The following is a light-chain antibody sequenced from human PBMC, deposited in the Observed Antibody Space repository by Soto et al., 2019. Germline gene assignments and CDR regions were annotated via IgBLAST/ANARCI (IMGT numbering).Light chain of an antibody. V-gene: IGLV7-46*01. CDR2: DTS. CDR3: FLVYSGGVV. Sequence: QAVVTQEPSLTVSPGGPVTLTCGSSPGAVTSGHYPYWFQQKPGQAPRTLIYDTSNKHSWTPARFSGSLLGGKAALTLSGAQPEDEAEYYGFLVYSGGVVFGGGTKLTVI. J-gene: IGLJ2*01. CDR1: PGAVTSGHY.